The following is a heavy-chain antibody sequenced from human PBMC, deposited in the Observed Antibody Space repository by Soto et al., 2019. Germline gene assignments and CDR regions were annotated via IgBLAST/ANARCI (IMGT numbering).Heavy chain of an antibody. Sequence: QVQLQESGPGLVKPSETLSLTCTVSGGSISSYYWSWILQPPGKGLEWIGYIYYSGSTNYNPSLKTRVTISVDTSQNQFSLKLSSVTAADTAVYYCARRWGTPGAFDIWGQGTMVPVSS. J-gene: IGHJ3*02. CDR1: GGSISSYY. D-gene: IGHD3-16*01. CDR2: IYYSGST. CDR3: ARRWGTPGAFDI. V-gene: IGHV4-59*08.